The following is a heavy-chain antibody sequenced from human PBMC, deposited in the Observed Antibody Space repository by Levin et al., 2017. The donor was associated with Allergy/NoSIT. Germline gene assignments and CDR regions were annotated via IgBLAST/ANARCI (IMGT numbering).Heavy chain of an antibody. CDR2: ISSSSSTI. J-gene: IGHJ3*02. Sequence: PEASVKVSCAASGFTFSSYSMHWVRQAPGKGLEWVSFISSSSSTIYYADSVKGRFTISRDNAKNSLYLQMNSLRDEDTAVYYCAREMTIWGQGTMVTVSS. CDR1: GFTFSSYS. CDR3: AREMTI. V-gene: IGHV3-48*02.